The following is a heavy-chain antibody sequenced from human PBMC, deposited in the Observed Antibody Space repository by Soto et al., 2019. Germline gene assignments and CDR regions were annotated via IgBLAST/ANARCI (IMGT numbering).Heavy chain of an antibody. Sequence: GASVKVSCKASGYTFTSYGISWVRQAPGQGLEWMGWISAYNGNTNYAQKLQGRVTMTTDTSTSTAYMELRSLRSDDTAVYYCARACSSTSCYVYYYYGMDVWGQETTVTVSS. CDR3: ARACSSTSCYVYYYYGMDV. CDR1: GYTFTSYG. CDR2: ISAYNGNT. J-gene: IGHJ6*02. V-gene: IGHV1-18*01. D-gene: IGHD2-2*01.